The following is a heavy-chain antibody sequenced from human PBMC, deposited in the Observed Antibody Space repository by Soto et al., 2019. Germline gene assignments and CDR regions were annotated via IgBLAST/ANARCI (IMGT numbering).Heavy chain of an antibody. CDR2: FDPEDGET. V-gene: IGHV1-24*01. CDR3: ATNSGRSSGSYYEGYYYYGMDV. D-gene: IGHD3-10*01. J-gene: IGHJ6*02. CDR1: GYTLTELS. Sequence: ASVKVSCKVSGYTLTELSMHWVRQAPGKGLEWMGGFDPEDGETIYAQKFQGRVTMTEDTSTDTAYMELSSLRSEDTAVYYCATNSGRSSGSYYEGYYYYGMDVWGQGNTVTVSS.